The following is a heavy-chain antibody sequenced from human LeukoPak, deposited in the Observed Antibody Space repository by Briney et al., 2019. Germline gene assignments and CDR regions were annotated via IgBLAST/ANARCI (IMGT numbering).Heavy chain of an antibody. CDR1: GFTFSSYA. V-gene: IGHV3-23*01. CDR2: ISGSGGST. CDR3: AKVCGMATIFNAFDI. D-gene: IGHD5-24*01. J-gene: IGHJ3*02. Sequence: GASLRLSCAASGFTFSSYAMSWVRQAPGKGLEWVSAISGSGGSTYYADSVKGRFTISRDNSKNPLYLQMNSLRAEDTAVYYCAKVCGMATIFNAFDIWGQGTMVTVSS.